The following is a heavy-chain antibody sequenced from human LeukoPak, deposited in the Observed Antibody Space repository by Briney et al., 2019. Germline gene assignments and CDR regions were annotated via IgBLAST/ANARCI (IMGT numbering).Heavy chain of an antibody. CDR2: IWYDGSNK. V-gene: IGHV3-33*01. Sequence: GRSLRLSCAASGFTFSSYGMHWVRQAPGKGLEWVAVIWYDGSNKHYADSVKGRFTISRDNSKNTLYLQMNSLRAEDTAVYYCARDDGSGSYIDYWGQGTLVTVSS. CDR3: ARDDGSGSYIDY. D-gene: IGHD1-26*01. CDR1: GFTFSSYG. J-gene: IGHJ4*02.